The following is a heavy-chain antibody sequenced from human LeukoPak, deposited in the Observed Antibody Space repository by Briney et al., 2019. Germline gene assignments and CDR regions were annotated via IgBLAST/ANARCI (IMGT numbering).Heavy chain of an antibody. Sequence: SETLSLTCTHPLDSLSSYYWSWLRQPPGKGLEWIGNIYYSGSTNYNPSLTSRVTMSVDTSKSQFSLRVSSVTAVDTAVYYCARDGGGKSRPFDYWGQGTPVTVSS. V-gene: IGHV4-59*01. CDR2: IYYSGST. D-gene: IGHD4-23*01. CDR1: LDSLSSYY. CDR3: ARDGGGKSRPFDY. J-gene: IGHJ4*02.